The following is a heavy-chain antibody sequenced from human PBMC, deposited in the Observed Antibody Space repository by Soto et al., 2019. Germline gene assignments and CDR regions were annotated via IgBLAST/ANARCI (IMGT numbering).Heavy chain of an antibody. D-gene: IGHD1-26*01. CDR2: ISGSGGGT. J-gene: IGHJ6*02. Sequence: EVQLLESGGGLVQPGGSLRLSCGASGFTFSTYAMNWVRQAPGKGLEWFAAISGSGGGTYYADSVKGRFTISRDNSKNSLFLHMNSLRAEDRAVYFCTKGGRIVATTYNLDVRGQGTRVAVSS. V-gene: IGHV3-23*01. CDR1: GFTFSTYA. CDR3: TKGGRIVATTYNLDV.